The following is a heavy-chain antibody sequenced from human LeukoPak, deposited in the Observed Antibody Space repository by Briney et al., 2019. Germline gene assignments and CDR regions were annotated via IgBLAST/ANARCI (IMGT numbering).Heavy chain of an antibody. CDR3: ARDYGEWLVPSS. V-gene: IGHV4-34*01. Sequence: SETLSLTCAVYGESFSTYFWSWIRQAPGKGLVWIGEIRQSGGTNYNPSLKSRLTISVDTSKNQFSLKLNSVTAADTAVYYCARDYGEWLVPSSWGQGTVVTVSS. D-gene: IGHD6-19*01. CDR2: IRQSGGT. CDR1: GESFSTYF. J-gene: IGHJ5*02.